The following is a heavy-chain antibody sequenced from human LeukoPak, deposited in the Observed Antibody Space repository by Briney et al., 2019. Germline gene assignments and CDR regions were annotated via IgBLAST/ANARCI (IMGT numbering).Heavy chain of an antibody. CDR3: ARGTLLSYAFGI. V-gene: IGHV4-34*01. J-gene: IGHJ3*02. Sequence: PSETLALTCAVYGRPLSGYYWRWIRQPPGKGLEWIREINHSGSTNYNPSLKSRVTISVDTSKNQFSLKLSSVTAADTAVYYCARGTLLSYAFGIWGQGTMVTVSS. CDR2: INHSGST. D-gene: IGHD2-15*01. CDR1: GRPLSGYY.